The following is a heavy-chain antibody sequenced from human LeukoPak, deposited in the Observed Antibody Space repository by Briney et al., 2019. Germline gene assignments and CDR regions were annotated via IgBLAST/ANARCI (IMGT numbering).Heavy chain of an antibody. CDR2: ISSSSSYI. Sequence: GGSLRLSCAASGFTFSSYSMNWVRQAPGKGLEWVSSISSSSSYIYYADSVKGRFTISRDNAKNSLYLQMNSLRAEDTAVYYCARTSSIAAQFVLNYYMDVWGKGTTVTVSS. CDR1: GFTFSSYS. D-gene: IGHD6-6*01. J-gene: IGHJ6*03. CDR3: ARTSSIAAQFVLNYYMDV. V-gene: IGHV3-21*01.